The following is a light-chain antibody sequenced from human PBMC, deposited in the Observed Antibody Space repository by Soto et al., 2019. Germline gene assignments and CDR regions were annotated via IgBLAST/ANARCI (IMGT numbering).Light chain of an antibody. J-gene: IGKJ4*01. CDR3: QQYNVWPLT. Sequence: EIVMTPSPATLSVSPGERATLSCRASQSVSSNLAWYQQKPGQTPKLLLYVSSTRATVIPAMFSGSGSGTEFTLTISSLQSEDVAVYYCQQYNVWPLTFGGGTKVEFK. V-gene: IGKV3-15*01. CDR2: VSS. CDR1: QSVSSN.